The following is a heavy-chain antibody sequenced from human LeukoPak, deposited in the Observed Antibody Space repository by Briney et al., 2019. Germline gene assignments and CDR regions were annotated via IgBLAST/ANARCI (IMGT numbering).Heavy chain of an antibody. CDR3: ARGHYGRDY. D-gene: IGHD4-17*01. CDR1: GFTFSSYG. Sequence: PGRSLRLSCVVSGFTFSSYGMHWLRQAPGKGLEWVAVIWYDGSKMFYGDSVKGRFAISRDNAKNSQYLQMNSLRAEDTAVYYCARGHYGRDYWGQGLLVTVSS. CDR2: IWYDGSKM. V-gene: IGHV3-33*01. J-gene: IGHJ4*02.